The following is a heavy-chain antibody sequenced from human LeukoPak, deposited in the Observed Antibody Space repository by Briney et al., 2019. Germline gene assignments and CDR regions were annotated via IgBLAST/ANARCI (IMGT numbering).Heavy chain of an antibody. V-gene: IGHV3-15*01. CDR2: IKSKTDGGTT. Sequence: PGGSLRLSCAASGFTFTNTCMSWVRQAPGKGLEWVGRIKSKTDGGTTDYEAPVKGRFTISRDDSKNTLYLQMNSLKTEDTAVYSCTTDYAPGYWGQGTLVTVSS. D-gene: IGHD4-17*01. CDR3: TTDYAPGY. CDR1: GFTFTNTC. J-gene: IGHJ4*02.